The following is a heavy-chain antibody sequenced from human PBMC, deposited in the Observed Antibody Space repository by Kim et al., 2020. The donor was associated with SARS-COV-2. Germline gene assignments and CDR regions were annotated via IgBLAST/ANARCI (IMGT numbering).Heavy chain of an antibody. CDR1: GGSISSSSYY. Sequence: SETLSLTCTVSGGSISSSSYYWGWIRQPPGKGLEWIGSIYYSGSTYYNPSLKSRVTISVDTSKNQFSLKLSSVTAADTAVYYCARRLRYFDWLRGVGMDVWGQGTTVTVSS. J-gene: IGHJ6*02. CDR2: IYYSGST. D-gene: IGHD3-9*01. V-gene: IGHV4-39*01. CDR3: ARRLRYFDWLRGVGMDV.